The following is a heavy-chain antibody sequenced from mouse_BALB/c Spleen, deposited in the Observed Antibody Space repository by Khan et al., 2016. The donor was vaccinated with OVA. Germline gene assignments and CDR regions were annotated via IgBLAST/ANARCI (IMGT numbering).Heavy chain of an antibody. CDR3: ARNSYMYDFTY. CDR2: IRSGGST. D-gene: IGHD2-14*01. Sequence: QVQLKESGPGLVQPSQSLSITYTVSGFSLNTYGIHWIRQSQGKGLEWLGVIRSGGSTDYHGAFISRLSITKDNSKSQVFFKMNSLQADDTAIYYCARNSYMYDFTYWGQGTLVTVSA. V-gene: IGHV2-2*01. J-gene: IGHJ3*01. CDR1: GFSLNTYG.